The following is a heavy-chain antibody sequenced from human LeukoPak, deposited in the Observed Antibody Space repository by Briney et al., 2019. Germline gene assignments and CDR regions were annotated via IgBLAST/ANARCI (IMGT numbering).Heavy chain of an antibody. CDR3: ARDLEVAATWSAFDI. J-gene: IGHJ3*02. CDR2: IYYSGST. V-gene: IGHV4-31*03. Sequence: SETLSLTCTVSGGSISSGGYYWSWLRQHPGKGLEWIVYIYYSGSTYYNPSLKSRVTISVNTSKNQFSLKLSSVTAADTAVYYCARDLEVAATWSAFDIWGQGTMVTVSS. CDR1: GGSISSGGYY. D-gene: IGHD2-15*01.